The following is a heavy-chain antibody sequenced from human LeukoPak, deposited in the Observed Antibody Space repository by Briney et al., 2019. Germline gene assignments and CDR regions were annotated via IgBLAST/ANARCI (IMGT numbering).Heavy chain of an antibody. D-gene: IGHD3-3*01. CDR3: ARTRLRFLEWLLGY. J-gene: IGHJ4*02. CDR2: ISAYNGNT. CDR1: GYTFTSYG. Sequence: ASVKVSCKASGYTFTSYGISWVRQAPGQGLEWMGWISAYNGNTNYAQKLQGRVTMTTDTSTSTAYMELRSLRSDDTAVYYCARTRLRFLEWLLGYWGQGTLVTVSS. V-gene: IGHV1-18*01.